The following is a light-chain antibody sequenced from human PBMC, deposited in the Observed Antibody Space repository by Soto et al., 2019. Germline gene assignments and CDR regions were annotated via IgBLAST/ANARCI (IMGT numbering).Light chain of an antibody. Sequence: EIVMTQSPATVSGSPGETATLSYRASQSVSYNLAWYQQKPGQGLRLLIYGAFTRATGIPARFSGSGSGTEFTLTISSLQSEDFAVYYCQQYKNWPPLTFGGGTKVEIK. J-gene: IGKJ4*01. CDR3: QQYKNWPPLT. CDR2: GAF. V-gene: IGKV3-15*01. CDR1: QSVSYN.